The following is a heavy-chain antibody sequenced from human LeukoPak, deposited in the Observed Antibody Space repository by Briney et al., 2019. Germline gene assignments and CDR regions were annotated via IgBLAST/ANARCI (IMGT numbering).Heavy chain of an antibody. J-gene: IGHJ6*03. Sequence: GASVKVSCKASGGTFSSYAISWVRQAPGQGLEWMGRIIPILGIANYAQKFQGRVTITRNTSISTAYMELSSLRSEDTAVYYCARVSPLTYCSSTSCYAYYYMDVWGKGTTVTVSS. CDR3: ARVSPLTYCSSTSCYAYYYMDV. CDR1: GGTFSSYA. D-gene: IGHD2-2*01. V-gene: IGHV1-69*04. CDR2: IIPILGIA.